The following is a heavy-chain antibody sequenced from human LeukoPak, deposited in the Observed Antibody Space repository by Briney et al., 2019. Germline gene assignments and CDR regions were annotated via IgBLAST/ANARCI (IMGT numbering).Heavy chain of an antibody. CDR3: ARVYGDYVGDSNWFDP. Sequence: PSETLSLTCTVSGGSISSYYWSWIRQPPGKGLEWIGYIYYSGSTNYNPSLKSRVTISVDTSKNQFSLKLSSVTAADTAVYYCARVYGDYVGDSNWFDPWGQGTLVTVSS. D-gene: IGHD4-17*01. J-gene: IGHJ5*02. V-gene: IGHV4-59*01. CDR2: IYYSGST. CDR1: GGSISSYY.